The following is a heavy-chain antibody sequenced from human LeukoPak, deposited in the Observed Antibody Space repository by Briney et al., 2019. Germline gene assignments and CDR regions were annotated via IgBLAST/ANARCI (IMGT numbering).Heavy chain of an antibody. Sequence: SETLSLTCAVYGGSFSGYYWSWIRQPPGKGLEWIGEIDHSGSTNYNPSLKSRVTISVDTSKNQFSLKLSSVTAADTAVYYCARQPLGSLDYWGQGTLVTVSS. CDR2: IDHSGST. V-gene: IGHV4-34*01. CDR1: GGSFSGYY. D-gene: IGHD7-27*01. CDR3: ARQPLGSLDY. J-gene: IGHJ4*02.